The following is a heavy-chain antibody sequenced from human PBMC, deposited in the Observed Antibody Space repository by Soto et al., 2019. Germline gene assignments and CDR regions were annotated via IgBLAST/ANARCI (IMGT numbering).Heavy chain of an antibody. J-gene: IGHJ3*01. V-gene: IGHV1-69*13. CDR3: ARELGYNWNYDV. D-gene: IGHD1-7*01. CDR1: GGTFSSYA. Sequence: SVKVSCKASGGTFSSYAISWVRQAPGQGLEWMGGIIPIFGTANYAQKFQGRVTLTADESTSTAYMELSGLRSEDTAVYYCARELGYNWNYDVWGQGTMVTVSS. CDR2: IIPIFGTA.